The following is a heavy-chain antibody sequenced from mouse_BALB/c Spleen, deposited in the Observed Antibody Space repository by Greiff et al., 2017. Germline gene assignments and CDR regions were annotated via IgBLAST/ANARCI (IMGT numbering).Heavy chain of an antibody. D-gene: IGHD2-2*01. V-gene: IGHV1-4*02. CDR2: INPSSGYT. Sequence: QVQLQQSAAELARPGASVKMSCKASGYTFTSYTMHWVKQRPGQGLEWIGYINPSSGYTEYNQKFKDQTTLTADKSSSTAYLQLSSLTSEDSAVYYCARGGYDPFAYWGQGTLVTVSA. J-gene: IGHJ3*01. CDR3: ARGGYDPFAY. CDR1: GYTFTSYT.